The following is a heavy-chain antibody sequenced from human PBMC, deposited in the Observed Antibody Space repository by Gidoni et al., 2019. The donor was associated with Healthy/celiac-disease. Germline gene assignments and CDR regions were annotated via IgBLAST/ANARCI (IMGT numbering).Heavy chain of an antibody. V-gene: IGHV4-38-2*02. CDR3: AREFSSPFDP. D-gene: IGHD6-13*01. CDR1: GYSISSGYY. CDR2: IYHSGST. Sequence: QVQLQESGPGLVKPSETLSLTCTVSGYSISSGYYWGWIRQPPGKGLEWIGSIYHSGSTYYNPSLKSRVTISVDTSKNQFSLKLSSVTAADTAVYYCAREFSSPFDPWGQGTLVTVSS. J-gene: IGHJ5*02.